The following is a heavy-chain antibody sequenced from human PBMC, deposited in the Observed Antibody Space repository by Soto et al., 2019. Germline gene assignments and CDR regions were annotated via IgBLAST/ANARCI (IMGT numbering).Heavy chain of an antibody. CDR2: TRNKANSYTT. CDR1: GFTFSDHY. D-gene: IGHD3-3*01. J-gene: IGHJ4*02. CDR3: ARVRQEWLLRGYDYFDY. V-gene: IGHV3-72*01. Sequence: GGSLRLSCAASGFTFSDHYMDWVRQAPGKGLEWVGRTRNKANSYTTGYAASVKGRFTISRTDSKNSLNLQMNSLKTDDTAVYYCARVRQEWLLRGYDYFDYWGQGTLVTVSS.